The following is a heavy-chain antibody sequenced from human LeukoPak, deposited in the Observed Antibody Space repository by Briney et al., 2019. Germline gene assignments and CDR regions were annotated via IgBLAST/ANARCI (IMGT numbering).Heavy chain of an antibody. Sequence: ASVKVSCTASGYTFTSYDINWVRQATGQGLEWMGWMSPNSGNTGYAQKFQGRVTMTRDTSIGTAYLELSSLKSEDTAVYYCARDLGDSSGFPFDYWGQGTLVTVSS. CDR3: ARDLGDSSGFPFDY. D-gene: IGHD3-22*01. V-gene: IGHV1-8*01. CDR1: GYTFTSYD. CDR2: MSPNSGNT. J-gene: IGHJ4*02.